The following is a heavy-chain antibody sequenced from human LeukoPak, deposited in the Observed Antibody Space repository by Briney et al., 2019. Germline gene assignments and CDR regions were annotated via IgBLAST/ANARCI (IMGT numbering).Heavy chain of an antibody. D-gene: IGHD3-9*01. Sequence: GGSLRLSCAASGFTFSSYAMHWVRQAPGKGLEWVAVISYDGSNKYYGDSVKGRFTISRDNSKNTLYLQMNSLRAEDTAVYYCARGGYYHNWGQGTLVTVSS. CDR2: ISYDGSNK. J-gene: IGHJ4*02. CDR3: ARGGYYHN. V-gene: IGHV3-30-3*01. CDR1: GFTFSSYA.